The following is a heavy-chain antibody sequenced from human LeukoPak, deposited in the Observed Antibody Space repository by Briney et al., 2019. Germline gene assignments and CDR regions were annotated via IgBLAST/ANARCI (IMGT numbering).Heavy chain of an antibody. D-gene: IGHD6-6*01. CDR1: GFTFSSYW. CDR2: INSDGSST. CDR3: ARDPPYSGSHASATYIDY. Sequence: GGSLRLSCAASGFTFSSYWMHWVRQAPGKGLVWVSRINSDGSSTSYADSVKGRFTISRDNAKSSLYLQMNSLRAEDTAVYYCARDPPYSGSHASATYIDYWGQGTLVTVSS. J-gene: IGHJ4*02. V-gene: IGHV3-74*01.